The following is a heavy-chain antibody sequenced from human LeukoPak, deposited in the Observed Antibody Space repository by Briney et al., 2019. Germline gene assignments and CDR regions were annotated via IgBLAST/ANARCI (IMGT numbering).Heavy chain of an antibody. V-gene: IGHV1-2*02. CDR2: INPNSGGT. D-gene: IGHD1-14*01. CDR3: AREPVLAGDYYYYGMDV. J-gene: IGHJ6*02. Sequence: ASVKVSCKASGYTFTGYYMHWVRQAPGQGLEWMGWINPNSGGTNYAQKFQGRVTMTRDTSISTAYMELSRLRSDDTAVYYCAREPVLAGDYYYYGMDVWGHGTTVTVSS. CDR1: GYTFTGYY.